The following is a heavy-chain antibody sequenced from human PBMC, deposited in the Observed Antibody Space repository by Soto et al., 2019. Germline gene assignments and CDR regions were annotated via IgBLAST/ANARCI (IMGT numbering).Heavy chain of an antibody. CDR3: ARKIRTTVTTGWFDP. D-gene: IGHD4-17*01. J-gene: IGHJ5*02. V-gene: IGHV1-18*01. Sequence: GASVKVSCKASGYTFTSYGISWVRQAPGQGLEWMGWVSAYNGNTNYAQKLQGRVTMTTDTSTSTAYMELRSLRSDDTTVYYCARKIRTTVTTGWFDPWGQGTLVTVSS. CDR2: VSAYNGNT. CDR1: GYTFTSYG.